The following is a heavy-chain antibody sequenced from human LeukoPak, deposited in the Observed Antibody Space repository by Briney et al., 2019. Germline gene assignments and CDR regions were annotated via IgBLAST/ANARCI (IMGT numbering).Heavy chain of an antibody. D-gene: IGHD3-10*01. CDR2: INHSGST. CDR3: ARGSPGNYYGSGSYYTFDY. J-gene: IGHJ4*02. CDR1: GFTFSPYS. V-gene: IGHV4-34*01. Sequence: GSLRLSCAASGFTFSPYSMNWVRQAPGKGLEWIGEINHSGSTNYNPSLKSRVTISVDTSKNQFSLKLSSVTAADTAVYYCARGSPGNYYGSGSYYTFDYWGQGTLVTVSS.